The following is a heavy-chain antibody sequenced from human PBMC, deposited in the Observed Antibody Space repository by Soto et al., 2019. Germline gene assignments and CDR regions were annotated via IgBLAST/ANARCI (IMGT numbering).Heavy chain of an antibody. J-gene: IGHJ6*02. V-gene: IGHV5-51*01. CDR3: AASIFYYGMDV. Sequence: GESLKISCKGSGYTFTNYWIGWVRQMPGKGLEWMGIIYPGGSDTKYNPSFQGQVTISADKSITTTYLQWSSLKASDTAIYYCAASIFYYGMDVWGQGTTFTVSS. CDR1: GYTFTNYW. CDR2: IYPGGSDT.